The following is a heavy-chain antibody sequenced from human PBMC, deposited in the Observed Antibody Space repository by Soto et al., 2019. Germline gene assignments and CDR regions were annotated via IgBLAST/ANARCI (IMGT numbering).Heavy chain of an antibody. V-gene: IGHV1-18*01. CDR1: GYTFTSYG. Sequence: QVQLVQSGAEVKKPGASVKVSCKASGYTFTSYGISWVRQAPGQGLEWMGWISAYNGNTNYAQKLEGRVTMTRDTSTSTAYMELRSLRSDDTAVYYCAKTTIVRGVTTNWFDPWGQGTLVTVSS. CDR3: AKTTIVRGVTTNWFDP. D-gene: IGHD3-10*01. J-gene: IGHJ5*02. CDR2: ISAYNGNT.